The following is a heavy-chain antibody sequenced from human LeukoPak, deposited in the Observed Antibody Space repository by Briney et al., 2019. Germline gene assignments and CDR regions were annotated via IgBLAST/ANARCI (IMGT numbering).Heavy chain of an antibody. D-gene: IGHD3-3*01. CDR1: GGSISSYY. Sequence: SETLSLTCTVSGGSISSYYRSWIRQPPGKGLEWIGYIYYSGSTNYNPSLKSRVTISVDTSKNQFSLKLSSVTAADTAVYYCARIGHGDYYFDYWGQGTLVTVSS. V-gene: IGHV4-59*01. J-gene: IGHJ4*02. CDR3: ARIGHGDYYFDY. CDR2: IYYSGST.